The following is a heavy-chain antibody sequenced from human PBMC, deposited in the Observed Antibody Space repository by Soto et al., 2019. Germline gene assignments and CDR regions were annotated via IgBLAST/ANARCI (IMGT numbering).Heavy chain of an antibody. CDR3: ARDRSEFARWFDR. V-gene: IGHV3-33*01. D-gene: IGHD2-21*01. CDR1: GFTFRNHG. CDR2: IWYDESQE. Sequence: QVQLVESGGGRVQPGRSLRLSCAASGFTFRNHGMHWVRQAPGKGLEWVAVIWYDESQEFYADSVKGRFSISRDNAKNTLYLQMNSLRAEDTAMYYCARDRSEFARWFDRWGQGTLVTVSS. J-gene: IGHJ5*02.